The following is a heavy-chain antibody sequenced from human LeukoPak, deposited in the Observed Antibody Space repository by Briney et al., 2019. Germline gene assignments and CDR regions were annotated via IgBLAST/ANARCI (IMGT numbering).Heavy chain of an antibody. CDR3: ARELSGSYFDY. V-gene: IGHV4-4*02. D-gene: IGHD2/OR15-2a*01. J-gene: IGHJ4*02. Sequence: PSETLSLTCAVSGGSISSSNWWSWVRQPPVKGLEWIGEIYYSGSTNYNPSLKSRVTISVDTSKNQFSLKLSSVTAADTAVYYCARELSGSYFDYWGQGTLVTVSS. CDR1: GGSISSSNW. CDR2: IYYSGST.